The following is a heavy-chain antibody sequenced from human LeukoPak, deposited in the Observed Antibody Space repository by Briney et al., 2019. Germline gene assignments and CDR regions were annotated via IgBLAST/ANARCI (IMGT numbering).Heavy chain of an antibody. Sequence: GGSLRLSCAASGFIFSNYGMNWVRQAPGKGLEWLSGISPRGGSTYYADSVKGRFTISRDNARNSLYLQMNTLRAEDTAVYSCARGADGVSSNSRGWFDPWGQGTLVTVSS. CDR3: ARGADGVSSNSRGWFDP. J-gene: IGHJ5*02. D-gene: IGHD2-15*01. CDR2: ISPRGGST. CDR1: GFIFSNYG. V-gene: IGHV3-21*01.